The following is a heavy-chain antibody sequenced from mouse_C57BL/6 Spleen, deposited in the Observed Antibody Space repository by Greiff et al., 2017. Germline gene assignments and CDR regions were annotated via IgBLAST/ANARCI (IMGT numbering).Heavy chain of an antibody. CDR1: GYTFTDYY. CDR3: ARAYYSDYVGY. CDR2: INPNNGGT. D-gene: IGHD2-12*01. J-gene: IGHJ2*01. Sequence: EVQLQQSGPELVKPGASVKMSCKASGYTFTDYYMHWVKQSHGKSLEWIGYINPNNGGTSYNQKFKGKATLTVNKSSSTAYMELRSLTSEDSAVYYCARAYYSDYVGYWGQGTTLTVSS. V-gene: IGHV1-22*01.